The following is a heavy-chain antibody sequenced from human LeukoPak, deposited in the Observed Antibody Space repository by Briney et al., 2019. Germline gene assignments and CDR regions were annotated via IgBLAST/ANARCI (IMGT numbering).Heavy chain of an antibody. J-gene: IGHJ4*02. V-gene: IGHV5-51*01. CDR2: IYPGDSDT. D-gene: IGHD6-6*01. Sequence: GESLQISCQGSGYRFTSYWIGWVRPMPGKGLEWMGIIYPGDSDTRYSPSFQGQVTISADKSISTAYLQWSSLKAADTAMYYCARPMARGQLVPFDYWGQGTLVTVSS. CDR3: ARPMARGQLVPFDY. CDR1: GYRFTSYW.